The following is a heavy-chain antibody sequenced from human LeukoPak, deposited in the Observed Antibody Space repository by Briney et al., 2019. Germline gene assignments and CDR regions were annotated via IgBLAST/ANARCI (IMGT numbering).Heavy chain of an antibody. J-gene: IGHJ4*02. V-gene: IGHV3-21*01. CDR1: GFTFSSYS. D-gene: IGHD5-12*01. CDR3: ARDRAPYSGYDSYGALDY. Sequence: PGGSLRLSCAASGFTFSSYSMNWVRQAPGKGLEWVSSNSSSSSYIYYADSVKGRFTISRDNAKNSLYLQMNSLRAEDTAVYYCARDRAPYSGYDSYGALDYWGQGTLVTVSS. CDR2: NSSSSSYI.